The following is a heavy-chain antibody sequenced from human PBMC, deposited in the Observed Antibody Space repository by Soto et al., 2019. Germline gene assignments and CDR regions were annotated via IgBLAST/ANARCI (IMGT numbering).Heavy chain of an antibody. CDR2: IYYSGST. CDR1: GGSISSYY. CDR3: ARHCYYGDYYFDY. J-gene: IGHJ4*02. V-gene: IGHV4-59*08. D-gene: IGHD4-17*01. Sequence: QVQLQESGPGLVKPSETLSLTCTVSGGSISSYYWSWIRQPPGKGLEWIGYIYYSGSTNYNPSLKSRVTISVDTSKNQFSLKLSSVTAADTAVYYCARHCYYGDYYFDYWGQGTLVTVSS.